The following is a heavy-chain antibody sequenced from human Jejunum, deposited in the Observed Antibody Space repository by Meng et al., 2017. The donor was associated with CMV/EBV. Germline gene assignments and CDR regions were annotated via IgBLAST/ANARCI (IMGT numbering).Heavy chain of an antibody. CDR2: ISGGSGYI. CDR1: FSGYT. V-gene: IGHV3-21*01. D-gene: IGHD2-2*01. J-gene: IGHJ4*02. Sequence: FSGYTMPWVRQAPGKGLEWVSSISGGSGYIYYADSVKGRFTISRDNAQDSLYLQMNSLRAEDTAVYYCVRADPTKKSSTTSCLDYWGQGTLVTVSS. CDR3: VRADPTKKSSTTSCLDY.